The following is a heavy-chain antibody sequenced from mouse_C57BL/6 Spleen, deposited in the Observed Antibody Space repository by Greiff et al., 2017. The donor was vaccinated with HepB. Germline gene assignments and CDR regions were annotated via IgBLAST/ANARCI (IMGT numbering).Heavy chain of an antibody. V-gene: IGHV1-54*01. CDR2: INPGSGGT. CDR3: ARRNYDEGYYFDY. J-gene: IGHJ2*01. Sequence: QVQLQQSGAELVRPGPSVKVSCKASGYAFTNYLIEWVKQRPGQGLEWIGVINPGSGGTNYNEKFKGKATLTADKSSSTAYMQLSSLTSEDSAVYFCARRNYDEGYYFDYWGQGTTLTVSS. D-gene: IGHD2-4*01. CDR1: GYAFTNYL.